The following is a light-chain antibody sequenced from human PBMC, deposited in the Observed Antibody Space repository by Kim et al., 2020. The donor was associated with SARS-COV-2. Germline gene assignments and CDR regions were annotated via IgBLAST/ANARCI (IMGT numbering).Light chain of an antibody. CDR2: DAS. CDR1: QSVSSY. CDR3: QQRSNWPRT. Sequence: EIVLTPPPATLSLSPGERATLSCRASQSVSSYLAWYQQKPGQAPRLLIYDASNRATGIPARFSGSGSATDFTLTISSLEPEDFAVYYCQQRSNWPRTFGQGTKVDIK. V-gene: IGKV3-11*01. J-gene: IGKJ1*01.